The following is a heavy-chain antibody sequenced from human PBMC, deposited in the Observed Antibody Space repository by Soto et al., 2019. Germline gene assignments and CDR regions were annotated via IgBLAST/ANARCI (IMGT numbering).Heavy chain of an antibody. J-gene: IGHJ5*02. CDR1: GYTFTGYY. CDR3: AREEIVREYSSSSVWTRGWFDP. Sequence: GASVKVSCKASGYTFTGYYMHWVRQAPGQGLEWMGWINPNSGGTNYAQKFQGWVTMTRDTSISTAYMELSRLRSDDTAVYYCAREEIVREYSSSSVWTRGWFDPWGQGTLVTVSS. D-gene: IGHD6-6*01. V-gene: IGHV1-2*04. CDR2: INPNSGGT.